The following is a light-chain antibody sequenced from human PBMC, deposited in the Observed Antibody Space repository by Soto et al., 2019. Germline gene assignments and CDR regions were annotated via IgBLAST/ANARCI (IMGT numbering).Light chain of an antibody. J-gene: IGKJ2*01. Sequence: DTQMTQSPSAMSASVGDRVTITCRASRDITNYVAWFQQKPGQVPKRLIYAASSLQRGVPSRFSGSGSGTEFTLTISSLQPEDFATYYCQQRNTSPHTFGQGTKLEI. CDR3: QQRNTSPHT. CDR1: RDITNY. CDR2: AAS. V-gene: IGKV1-17*03.